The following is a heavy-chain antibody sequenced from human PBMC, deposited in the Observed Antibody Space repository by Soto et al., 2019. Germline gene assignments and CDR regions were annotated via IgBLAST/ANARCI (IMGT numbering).Heavy chain of an antibody. Sequence: QVTLKESGPTLVKPTQTLTLTCTFSGFSLSTSGVGVGWIRQPPGKALQWLALIYWDDDKRYSPSLKSRLTITKDTSKHQVVLTMTNMEPVDTATYYCAHRPDIAAAGGYYFDYWGQGTLVTVSS. J-gene: IGHJ4*02. D-gene: IGHD6-13*01. CDR2: IYWDDDK. CDR3: AHRPDIAAAGGYYFDY. V-gene: IGHV2-5*02. CDR1: GFSLSTSGVG.